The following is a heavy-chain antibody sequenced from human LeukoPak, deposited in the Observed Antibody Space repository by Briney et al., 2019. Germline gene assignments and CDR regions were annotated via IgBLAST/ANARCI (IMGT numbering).Heavy chain of an antibody. CDR2: ISSSSSYI. CDR1: GFTFSSYS. CDR3: ASSLGGGSSWYAFDY. Sequence: GGSLRLSCAASGFTFSSYSMNWVRQAPGKGLEWVSSISSSSSYIYYADSVKGRFTISRDNAKNSLYLQVNSLRAEDTAVYYCASSLGGGSSWYAFDYWGQGTLVTVSS. V-gene: IGHV3-21*01. D-gene: IGHD6-13*01. J-gene: IGHJ4*02.